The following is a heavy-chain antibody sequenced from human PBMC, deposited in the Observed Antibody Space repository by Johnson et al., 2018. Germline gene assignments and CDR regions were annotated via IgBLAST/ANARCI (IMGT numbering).Heavy chain of an antibody. CDR3: TRVGTKDIVAVISYYYYMDV. J-gene: IGHJ6*03. Sequence: VQLVQSGGGLVQPGRSLRLSCTASGFTFGDYAMSWFRQAPGKGLEWVGFIRSKPYGGTTEYAASVKGRFAISRDDSKSIAFLQMKSLKTEDTAVYYCTRVGTKDIVAVISYYYYMDVWGKGTTVTVSS. CDR2: IRSKPYGGTT. V-gene: IGHV3-49*03. CDR1: GFTFGDYA. D-gene: IGHD2-21*01.